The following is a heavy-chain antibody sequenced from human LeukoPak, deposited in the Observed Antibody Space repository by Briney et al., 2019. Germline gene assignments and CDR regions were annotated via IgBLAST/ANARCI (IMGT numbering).Heavy chain of an antibody. D-gene: IGHD2-2*01. CDR3: ARSGRWRVVAPAATFDY. V-gene: IGHV1-2*02. J-gene: IGHJ4*02. CDR1: GYTFTGYY. Sequence: ASVKVSCKASGYTFTGYYMHWVRQAPGQGLEWMGWINPNSGGTNYAQKFQGRVTMTRDTSISTAYMELSRLRSDDTAVYYCARSGRWRVVAPAATFDYWGQGTLVTVSS. CDR2: INPNSGGT.